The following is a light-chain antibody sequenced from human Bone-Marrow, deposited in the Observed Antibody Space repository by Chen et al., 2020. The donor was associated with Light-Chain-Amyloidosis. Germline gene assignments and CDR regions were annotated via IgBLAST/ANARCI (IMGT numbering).Light chain of an antibody. Sequence: SYVLTQPSSVSVAPGQTATIACGGNNIGSTSVHWYQQTPGQAPLLVVYDDNDRPSGIPERLSGANSGDTATLTISKGEAGDEAAYYCKEWVRSSDRRGFGGVTKLTVL. CDR3: KEWVRSSDRRG. J-gene: IGLJ3*02. CDR1: NIGSTS. CDR2: DDN. V-gene: IGLV3-21*02.